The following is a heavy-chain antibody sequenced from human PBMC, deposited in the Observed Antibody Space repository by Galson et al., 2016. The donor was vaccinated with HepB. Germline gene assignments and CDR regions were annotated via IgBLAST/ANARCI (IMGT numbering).Heavy chain of an antibody. CDR3: AKGLHNDFWSGFPPYYDYVMDV. CDR2: VSFDGSQK. V-gene: IGHV3-30*18. J-gene: IGHJ6*02. CDR1: GFTFSSYG. Sequence: SLRLSCAASGFTFSSYGMHWVRQAPGQGLEWVAVVSFDGSQKYYPDSVKGRFAISRDISKNTLFLHVSSLSSEDTAVYYCAKGLHNDFWSGFPPYYDYVMDVWGQGTTVTVSS. D-gene: IGHD3-3*01.